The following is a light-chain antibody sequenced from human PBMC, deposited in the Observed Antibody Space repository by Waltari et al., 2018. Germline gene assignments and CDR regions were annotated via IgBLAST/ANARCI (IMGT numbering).Light chain of an antibody. Sequence: QSVLTQPPSASGSPGQRVTISCSGSRSNIGSNTVNWYQQAPGTAPNLLIYTDSQRPAGVPDRFSGSKSGTSGYLAISGLQSEDEADYYCAAWDDGLNGWVFGGRTKLTVL. CDR2: TDS. CDR1: RSNIGSNT. J-gene: IGLJ3*02. CDR3: AAWDDGLNGWV. V-gene: IGLV1-44*01.